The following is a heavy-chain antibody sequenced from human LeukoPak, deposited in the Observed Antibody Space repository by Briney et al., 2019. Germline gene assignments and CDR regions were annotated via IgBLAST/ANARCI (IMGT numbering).Heavy chain of an antibody. CDR3: AKSHHYYDSSGYYSTGFDY. V-gene: IGHV3-30*18. CDR2: ISYDGSDK. J-gene: IGHJ4*02. CDR1: GFTFSSYG. D-gene: IGHD3-22*01. Sequence: GGSLRLSCAASGFTFSSYGVYWVRQAPGKGLEWVAVISYDGSDKSYADSVKGRFTISRDNSKNTLFLQMNSLRAEDTAVYYCAKSHHYYDSSGYYSTGFDYWGQGTLVTVSS.